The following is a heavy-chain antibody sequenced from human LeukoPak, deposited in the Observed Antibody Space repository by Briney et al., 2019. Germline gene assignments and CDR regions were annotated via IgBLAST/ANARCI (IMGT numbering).Heavy chain of an antibody. J-gene: IGHJ4*02. CDR2: ISYDGSNK. D-gene: IGHD6-13*01. CDR3: AGNKGMKKGFDY. V-gene: IGHV3-30*01. Sequence: GRSLRLSCAASGFTFSSYAMHWVRQAPGKGLEWVAVISYDGSNKYYADSVKGRFTISRDNSKNTLYLQMNSLRAEDTAVDYCAGNKGMKKGFDYWGQGTLATVSS. CDR1: GFTFSSYA.